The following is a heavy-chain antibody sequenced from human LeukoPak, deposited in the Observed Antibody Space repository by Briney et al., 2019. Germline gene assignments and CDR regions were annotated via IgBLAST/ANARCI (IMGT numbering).Heavy chain of an antibody. CDR3: ARDEVYYDSSGYYYGYFDY. V-gene: IGHV3-53*01. CDR1: GFTLSSNY. Sequence: GGSLRLSCAASGFTLSSNYMSWVRQAPGKGLEWVSVIYSGGSTYYSDSVTGRFTISRDNSKNTLYLQMNSLRAEDTAVYYCARDEVYYDSSGYYYGYFDYWGQGTLVTVSS. J-gene: IGHJ4*02. CDR2: IYSGGST. D-gene: IGHD3-22*01.